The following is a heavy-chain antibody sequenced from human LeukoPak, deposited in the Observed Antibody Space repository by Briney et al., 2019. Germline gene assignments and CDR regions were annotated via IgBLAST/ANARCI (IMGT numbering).Heavy chain of an antibody. V-gene: IGHV4-30-2*01. Sequence: NSSETLSLTCTVSGGSISSGGYYWSWIRQPPGKGLEWIGYIYHSGSTYYNPSLKSRVTISVDKSKNQFSLKLSSVTGEDTAVYYCARERIATASAGDYWGQGTLVTVSS. J-gene: IGHJ4*02. CDR2: IYHSGST. CDR3: ARERIATASAGDY. D-gene: IGHD6-13*01. CDR1: GGSISSGGYY.